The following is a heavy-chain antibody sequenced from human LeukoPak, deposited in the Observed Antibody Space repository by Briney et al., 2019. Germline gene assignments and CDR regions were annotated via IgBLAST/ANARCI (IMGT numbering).Heavy chain of an antibody. J-gene: IGHJ3*02. CDR2: ISSSSSYI. Sequence: GGSLRLSCAASGFTFSSYSMNWVRQAPGKGLEWVSSISSSSSYIYYADSVKGRFTISRDNAKNSLYLQMNSLRAEDTAVYYCARDVWSQWLEMVDAFDIWGQGTMVTVSS. CDR3: ARDVWSQWLEMVDAFDI. CDR1: GFTFSSYS. V-gene: IGHV3-21*01. D-gene: IGHD6-19*01.